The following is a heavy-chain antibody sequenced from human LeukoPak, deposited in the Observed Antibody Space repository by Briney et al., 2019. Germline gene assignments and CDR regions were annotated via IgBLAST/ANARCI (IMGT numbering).Heavy chain of an antibody. Sequence: GGSLRLSCAASGFTFDDYAMHCVRQAPGKGLEWVSGISWNRGSIGYADSVKGRFTIYRDNAKNSMYLQMKRLRAEDMALYYCAKDVVEGYDSSGYPRAFDYWRQGTLVTVPS. CDR3: AKDVVEGYDSSGYPRAFDY. V-gene: IGHV3-9*03. CDR2: ISWNRGSI. J-gene: IGHJ4*02. CDR1: GFTFDDYA. D-gene: IGHD3-22*01.